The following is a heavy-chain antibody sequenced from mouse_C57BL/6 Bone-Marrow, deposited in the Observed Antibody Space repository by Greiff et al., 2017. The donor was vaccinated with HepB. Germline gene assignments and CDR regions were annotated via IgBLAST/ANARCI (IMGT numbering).Heavy chain of an antibody. Sequence: EVQVVESGPVLVKPGASVKMSCKASGYTFTDYYMNWVKQSHGKSLEWIGVINPYNGGTSYNQKFKGKATLTVDKSSSTAYMELNSLTSEDSAVYYCARKGANWDSWFAYWGQGTLVTVSA. J-gene: IGHJ3*01. CDR1: GYTFTDYY. CDR3: ARKGANWDSWFAY. V-gene: IGHV1-19*01. D-gene: IGHD4-1*01. CDR2: INPYNGGT.